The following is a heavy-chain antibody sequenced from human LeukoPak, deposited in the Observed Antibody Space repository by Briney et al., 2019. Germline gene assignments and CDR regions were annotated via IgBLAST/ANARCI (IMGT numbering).Heavy chain of an antibody. D-gene: IGHD6-19*01. Sequence: PGESLKISCKGSGYSFTSYWIGWVRQMPGKGLEWMGIIYPVDSDTRYSPSFQGQVTISADKSISTAYLQWSSLKASDTAMYYCASLQDRYSSGWQHWGQGTLVTVSS. CDR1: GYSFTSYW. CDR3: ASLQDRYSSGWQH. V-gene: IGHV5-51*01. CDR2: IYPVDSDT. J-gene: IGHJ1*01.